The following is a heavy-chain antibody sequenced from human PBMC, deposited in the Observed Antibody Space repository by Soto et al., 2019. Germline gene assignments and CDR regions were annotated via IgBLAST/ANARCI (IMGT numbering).Heavy chain of an antibody. Sequence: QGQLVESGGGVVQPGRSLRLSGAASGFIFSRYAMHWVRLAPGKGLEWVATISHDGNSKYYADSVRGRFTISRDNSNNTLYLQMSSLRTEDTAVYYCARDTYDFWSGYPAGHGMAVCGQGTTVTVSS. CDR3: ARDTYDFWSGYPAGHGMAV. D-gene: IGHD3-3*01. J-gene: IGHJ6*02. V-gene: IGHV3-30-3*01. CDR2: ISHDGNSK. CDR1: GFIFSRYA.